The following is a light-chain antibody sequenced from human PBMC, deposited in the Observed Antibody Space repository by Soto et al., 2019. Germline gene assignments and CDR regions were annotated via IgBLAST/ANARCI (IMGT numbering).Light chain of an antibody. V-gene: IGKV3-15*01. CDR1: HSVSGG. CDR2: RAS. J-gene: IGKJ2*01. Sequence: EIVMTQSPATLSVSPGERATLSSRASHSVSGGLAWYQQKPGQAPRLLIYRASIRVTGIPARFSGSGSGTEFTLTISSLQSEDFAVYYCQQNNNWPYTFGQGTKLEIK. CDR3: QQNNNWPYT.